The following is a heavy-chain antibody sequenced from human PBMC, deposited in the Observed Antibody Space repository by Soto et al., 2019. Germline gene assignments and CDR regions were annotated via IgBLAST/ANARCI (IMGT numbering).Heavy chain of an antibody. CDR2: VSFRGDI. J-gene: IGHJ4*02. CDR3: ARGCSSASCYYY. Sequence: PGGSLRLSCTASGFMFSSYTMNWFRQAPGKGLEWVSSVSFRGDIYYADSLEGRFTISRDDAKNSLYLQMNSLRAEDTAVYYCARGCSSASCYYYWGQGTLVTVSS. CDR1: GFMFSSYT. V-gene: IGHV3-21*01. D-gene: IGHD2-2*01.